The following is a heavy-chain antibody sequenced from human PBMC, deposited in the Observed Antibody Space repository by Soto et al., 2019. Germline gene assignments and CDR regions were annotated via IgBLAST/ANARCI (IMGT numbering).Heavy chain of an antibody. V-gene: IGHV3-7*04. Sequence: EVQLVESGGGLVQPGESLRLSCAASGFTFSIYWMSWVRQAPGKGLEWVASIKQDGSEINYVDSVKGRFTISRDNAKNSLYIQMNGLRAEDTAMYYCATGGSYYLWGQGTLVTVSS. D-gene: IGHD1-26*01. J-gene: IGHJ4*02. CDR2: IKQDGSEI. CDR3: ATGGSYYL. CDR1: GFTFSIYW.